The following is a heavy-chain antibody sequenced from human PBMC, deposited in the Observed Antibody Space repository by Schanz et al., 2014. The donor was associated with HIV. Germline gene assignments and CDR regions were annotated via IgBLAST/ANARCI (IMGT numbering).Heavy chain of an antibody. D-gene: IGHD3-16*01. Sequence: EVQLVESGGGLVQPGRSLRLSCAASGFTFDDYAMYWVRQAPGKGLEWVSGISWNSGSINYADSVKGRFTISRDNAKNTLYLQMNSLRAEDTALYYCAKEMVSRYYGDAFNIWGQGTMVTVSS. CDR3: AKEMVSRYYGDAFNI. CDR1: GFTFDDYA. V-gene: IGHV3-9*01. CDR2: ISWNSGSI. J-gene: IGHJ3*02.